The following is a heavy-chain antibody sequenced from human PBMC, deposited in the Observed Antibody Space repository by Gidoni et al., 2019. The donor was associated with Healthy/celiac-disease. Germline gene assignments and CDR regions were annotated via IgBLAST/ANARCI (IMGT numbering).Heavy chain of an antibody. V-gene: IGHV3-33*01. CDR1: GFPFSSSG. J-gene: IGHJ6*02. CDR2: KWYDGSNK. Sequence: QVQLVESGGGVVQPVRSLSLSCAASGFPFSSSGMHWVRQAPGKGMEWVAVKWYDGSNKYYADSVKGRFTISRDNSKNTLYLQMNSLRAEDTAVYYCARDLSAPTYYDFWSGQTRYYYGMDVWGQGTTVTVSS. CDR3: ARDLSAPTYYDFWSGQTRYYYGMDV. D-gene: IGHD3-3*01.